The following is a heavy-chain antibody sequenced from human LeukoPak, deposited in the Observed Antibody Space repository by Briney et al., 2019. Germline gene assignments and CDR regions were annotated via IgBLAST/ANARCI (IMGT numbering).Heavy chain of an antibody. V-gene: IGHV3-30*04. J-gene: IGHJ6*02. CDR3: ARDPPHGMDV. Sequence: GRSLRLSCAASGFTFSSYAMHWVRQAPGKGLERVAVISYDGSNKYYADSVKGRFTISRDNSKNTLYLQMNSLRAEDTAVYYCARDPPHGMDVWGQGTTVTVSS. CDR2: ISYDGSNK. CDR1: GFTFSSYA.